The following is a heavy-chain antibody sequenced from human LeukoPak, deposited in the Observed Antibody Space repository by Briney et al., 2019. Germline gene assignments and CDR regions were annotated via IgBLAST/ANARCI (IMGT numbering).Heavy chain of an antibody. CDR3: ARDSLSTYYYDSSAHITGGAFDI. Sequence: GGSLRLSCAASGFTFTIFGLNWVRQAPGKGLEWVSSISSSSSYIYYADSVKGRFTISRDNAKNSLYLQMNSLRAEDTAVYYCARDSLSTYYYDSSAHITGGAFDIWGQGTMVTVSS. J-gene: IGHJ3*02. V-gene: IGHV3-21*01. CDR1: GFTFTIFG. D-gene: IGHD3-22*01. CDR2: ISSSSSYI.